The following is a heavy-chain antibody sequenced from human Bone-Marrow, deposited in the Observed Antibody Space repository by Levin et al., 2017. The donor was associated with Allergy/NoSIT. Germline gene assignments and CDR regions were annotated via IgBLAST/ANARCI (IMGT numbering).Heavy chain of an antibody. CDR3: VKDEGPFSSSFAFDC. D-gene: IGHD2-2*01. J-gene: IGHJ4*02. V-gene: IGHV3-21*01. Sequence: KRGESLKISCAASGFNFASYGMNWVRQAPGKGLEWVSSISGTGRHIYLADSLKGRFTISRDNAKNSLSLQMNNLRVEDTAVYYCVKDEGPFSSSFAFDCWGQGALVTVSS. CDR2: ISGTGRHI. CDR1: GFNFASYG.